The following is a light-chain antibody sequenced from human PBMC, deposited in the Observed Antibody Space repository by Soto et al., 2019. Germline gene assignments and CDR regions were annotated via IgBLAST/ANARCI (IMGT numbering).Light chain of an antibody. Sequence: DIQMTQSPSSLSASLGDRVTITCRASQSIATYLNWYQQKSGNAPNLLIYAASTLQSGVPSRFSGSGSGTDFTLTISSLQPEDFATYYCQQTYRTPRTFGQGTKVDIK. CDR1: QSIATY. CDR2: AAS. J-gene: IGKJ1*01. V-gene: IGKV1-39*01. CDR3: QQTYRTPRT.